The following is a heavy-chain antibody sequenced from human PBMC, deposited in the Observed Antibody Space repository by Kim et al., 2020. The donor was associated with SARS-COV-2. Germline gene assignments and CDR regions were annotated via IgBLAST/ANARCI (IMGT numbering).Heavy chain of an antibody. Sequence: GGSLRLSCAASGFTFSSYWMSWVRQAPGKGLEWVANIKQDGSEKYYVDSVKGRFTISRDNSKNSLYLQMNSLRAEDTAVYYCARDPSIVGANDAFDIWGQGTMVTVSS. J-gene: IGHJ3*02. CDR3: ARDPSIVGANDAFDI. CDR1: GFTFSSYW. V-gene: IGHV3-7*01. CDR2: IKQDGSEK. D-gene: IGHD1-26*01.